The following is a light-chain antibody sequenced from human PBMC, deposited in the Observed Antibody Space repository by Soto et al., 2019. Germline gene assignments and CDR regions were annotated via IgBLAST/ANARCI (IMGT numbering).Light chain of an antibody. CDR1: QSVSSN. CDR2: GAS. J-gene: IGKJ4*01. Sequence: EIVMTQSPDTLSVSPGERATLSCRASQSVSSNLAWYQQKPGQAPRLLISGASARATVIPARFSGSGSGTEFTLTIGSLQSEDFAIYYCQQYYNWPLTFGGGTTVEIK. CDR3: QQYYNWPLT. V-gene: IGKV3-15*01.